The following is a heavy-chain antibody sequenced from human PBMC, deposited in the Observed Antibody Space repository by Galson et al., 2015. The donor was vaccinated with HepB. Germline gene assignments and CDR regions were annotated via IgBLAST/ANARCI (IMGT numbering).Heavy chain of an antibody. J-gene: IGHJ4*02. Sequence: CAISGDSVSSNSAAWNWIRQSPSRGLEWLGRTYYRSKWYNDYAVSVKSRITINPDTSKNQFSLQLNSVTPEDTAVYYCARAPRGYSGYDDEGCDYWGQGTLVTASS. V-gene: IGHV6-1*01. CDR2: TYYRSKWYN. D-gene: IGHD5-12*01. CDR3: ARAPRGYSGYDDEGCDY. CDR1: GDSVSSNSAA.